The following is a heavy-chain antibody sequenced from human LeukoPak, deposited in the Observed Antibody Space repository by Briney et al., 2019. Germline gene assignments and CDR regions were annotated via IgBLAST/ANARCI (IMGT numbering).Heavy chain of an antibody. J-gene: IGHJ6*02. Sequence: GGSLRLSCAASGFTFSSYGMYWVRQAPGKGLEWVAVISFDGNNKYYADSVKGRFTISRGNSKNTLYLQMNSLRAEDTAVYYCVRFYYDSSGYDYGMDVWGQGTTVTVSS. D-gene: IGHD3-22*01. CDR1: GFTFSSYG. V-gene: IGHV3-30*03. CDR3: VRFYYDSSGYDYGMDV. CDR2: ISFDGNNK.